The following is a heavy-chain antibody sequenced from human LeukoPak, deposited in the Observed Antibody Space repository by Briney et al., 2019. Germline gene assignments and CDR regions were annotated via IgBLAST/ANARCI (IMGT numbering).Heavy chain of an antibody. CDR2: ISPSGDST. J-gene: IGHJ4*02. D-gene: IGHD1-26*01. CDR1: GLTFSSYA. V-gene: IGHV3-23*01. CDR3: AKDRILANFAGGFDY. Sequence: PGRSLRLSCVVSGLTFSSYAMNWVRQAPGKGLEWVSAISPSGDSTFYADSVKGRFTISRDNSKNTLYFQWHSLRAEDTSLYYCAKDRILANFAGGFDYWGQGTPVTVSS.